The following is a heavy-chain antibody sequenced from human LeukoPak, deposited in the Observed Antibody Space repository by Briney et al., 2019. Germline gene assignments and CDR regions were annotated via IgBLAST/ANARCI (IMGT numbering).Heavy chain of an antibody. Sequence: GGSLRPSCAASGFTFSSYWMSWVRQAPGKGLEWVANIKQDGSEKYYVDSVKGRFTISRDNAKNSLYLQMNSLRAEDTAVYYCAREWYYYDSSGYLYYFDYWGQGTLVTVSS. D-gene: IGHD3-22*01. CDR2: IKQDGSEK. V-gene: IGHV3-7*01. J-gene: IGHJ4*02. CDR1: GFTFSSYW. CDR3: AREWYYYDSSGYLYYFDY.